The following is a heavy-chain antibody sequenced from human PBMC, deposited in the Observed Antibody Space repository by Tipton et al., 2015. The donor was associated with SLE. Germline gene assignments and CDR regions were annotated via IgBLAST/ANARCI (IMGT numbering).Heavy chain of an antibody. CDR3: AKGYDSSGYSRFDY. CDR2: ISWDGGST. J-gene: IGHJ4*02. CDR1: GFTFDDYA. D-gene: IGHD3-22*01. V-gene: IGHV3-43D*04. Sequence: SLRLSCAASGFTFDDYAMHWVRQAPGKGLEWVSLISWDGGSTYYAESVKGRFTISRDNSKNSLYLQMNSLRAEDTALYYCAKGYDSSGYSRFDYWGQGTLVTVSS.